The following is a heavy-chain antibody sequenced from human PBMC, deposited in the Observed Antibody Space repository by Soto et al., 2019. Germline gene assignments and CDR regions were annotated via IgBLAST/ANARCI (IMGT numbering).Heavy chain of an antibody. J-gene: IGHJ4*02. D-gene: IGHD3-16*02. CDR2: ISYDGSNK. CDR3: ARDPVSLRLGELSLSFDY. CDR1: GFTFSSYA. V-gene: IGHV3-30-3*01. Sequence: GGSLRLSCAASGFTFSSYAMHWVRQAPGKGLEWVAVISYDGSNKYYADSVKGRFTISRDNSKNTLYLQMNSLRAEDTAVYYCARDPVSLRLGELSLSFDYWGQGTLVTVSS.